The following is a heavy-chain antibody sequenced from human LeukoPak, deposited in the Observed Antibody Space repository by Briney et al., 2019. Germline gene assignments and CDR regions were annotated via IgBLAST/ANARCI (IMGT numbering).Heavy chain of an antibody. CDR1: GYTFTSYY. D-gene: IGHD3-22*01. CDR3: ARSPDSYYDSSGYIDY. V-gene: IGHV1-46*01. CDR2: INPSGGST. J-gene: IGHJ4*02. Sequence: GASVKVSCKASGYTFTSYYMHWVRQAPGQGLEWMGIINPSGGSTSYAQEFQGRVTMTRDTSTSTVYMELSNLRSEDTAVYYCARSPDSYYDSSGYIDYWGQGTLVTVSS.